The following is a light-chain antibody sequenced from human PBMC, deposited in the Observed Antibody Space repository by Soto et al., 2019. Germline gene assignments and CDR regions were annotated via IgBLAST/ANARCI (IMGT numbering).Light chain of an antibody. CDR3: ISYTRSATLV. J-gene: IGLJ3*02. CDR2: DVS. CDR1: SSDIGNYNY. Sequence: QSALTQPASVSGSPGQSITISCTGTSSDIGNYNYVSWYQQHPGKAPKLIIYDVSNRPSGVSNRFSASKSGNTASLTISGLQSEDEADYSCISYTRSATLVFGGGTKLTVL. V-gene: IGLV2-14*03.